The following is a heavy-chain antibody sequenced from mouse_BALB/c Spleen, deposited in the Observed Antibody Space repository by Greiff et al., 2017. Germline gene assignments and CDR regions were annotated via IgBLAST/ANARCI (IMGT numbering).Heavy chain of an antibody. J-gene: IGHJ4*01. CDR3: ARSAYYGTYYYAMDY. CDR1: GFTFSSFG. V-gene: IGHV5-17*02. CDR2: ISSGSSTI. Sequence: EVKLMESGGGLVQPGGSRKLSCAASGFTFSSFGMHWVRQAPEKGLEWVAYISSGSSTIYYADTVKGRFTISRDNPKNTLFLQMTSLRSEDTAMYYCARSAYYGTYYYAMDYWGQGTSVTVSS. D-gene: IGHD2-10*01.